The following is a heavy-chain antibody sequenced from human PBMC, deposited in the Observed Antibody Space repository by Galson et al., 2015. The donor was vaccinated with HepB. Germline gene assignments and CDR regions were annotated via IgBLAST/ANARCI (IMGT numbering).Heavy chain of an antibody. Sequence: SETLSLTCTVSGGSISSRDYYWDWIRQPPGKGLEWIGNIYYSGSTYYNPSLKSRVTISVDTSKNQFSPKLRSVTAADTAVYYCARRRHTIFGGGANLYFDLWGRGTLVTVSS. J-gene: IGHJ2*01. CDR3: ARRRHTIFGGGANLYFDL. V-gene: IGHV4-39*01. CDR2: IYYSGST. D-gene: IGHD3-3*01. CDR1: GGSISSRDYY.